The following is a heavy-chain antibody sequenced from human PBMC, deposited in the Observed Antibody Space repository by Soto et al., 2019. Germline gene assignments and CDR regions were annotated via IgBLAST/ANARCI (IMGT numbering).Heavy chain of an antibody. J-gene: IGHJ5*02. D-gene: IGHD3-3*01. CDR3: AHQGDFFDPILS. V-gene: IGHV3-15*07. Sequence: EVQLVESGGGLVKPGESLRLSCAVSGLSFSAAWMKWVRQAPGKGLEWVGRIKSKGGGETTDYAAPVKGRFTISRDDSKNTLYLQMNSLKTEDTAVYYCAHQGDFFDPILSWGQGALVTVSS. CDR2: IKSKGGGETT. CDR1: GLSFSAAW.